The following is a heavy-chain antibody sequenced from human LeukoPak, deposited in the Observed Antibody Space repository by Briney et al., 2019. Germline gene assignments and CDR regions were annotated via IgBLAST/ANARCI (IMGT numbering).Heavy chain of an antibody. CDR1: GGTFSSYA. V-gene: IGHV1-69*05. J-gene: IGHJ5*02. Sequence: GSSVKVSCKASGGTFSSYAISWVRQAPGQGLEWMGGIIPIFGTANYAQKFQGRVTITTDESTSTAYMELSSLRSEDTAVYYCARDEWLAAAGNWFDPWGQGTLVTVSS. D-gene: IGHD6-13*01. CDR2: IIPIFGTA. CDR3: ARDEWLAAAGNWFDP.